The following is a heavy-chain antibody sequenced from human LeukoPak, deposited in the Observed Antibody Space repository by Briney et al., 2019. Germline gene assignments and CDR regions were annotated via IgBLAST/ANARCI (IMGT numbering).Heavy chain of an antibody. CDR1: GFTFSSFN. CDR2: ITSSGTHI. Sequence: GGSLRLSCAASGFTFSSFNMNWGRQAPGKAMEWVSSITSSGTHIFYADSVRGRFTISRDNAKNSLYLQMDSLGPDDTAVYYCARDPYSGNYGNDYYYYMDVWGKGTTVTVSS. D-gene: IGHD1-26*01. CDR3: ARDPYSGNYGNDYYYYMDV. J-gene: IGHJ6*03. V-gene: IGHV3-21*01.